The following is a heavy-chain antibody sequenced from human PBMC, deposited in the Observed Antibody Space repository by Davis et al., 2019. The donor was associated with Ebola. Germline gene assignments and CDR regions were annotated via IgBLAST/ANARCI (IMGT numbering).Heavy chain of an antibody. CDR3: VRGGYWKFDY. V-gene: IGHV4-34*01. CDR1: GGSFSGYY. J-gene: IGHJ4*02. Sequence: PSEILSLTCAVYGGSFSGYYWSWIRQPPGKGLEWIGEINHSGTTNYNPSLKSRLTISVDTSKNQFSLKLKSVTAADTAVYYCVRGGYWKFDYWGQGTLVTVSS. D-gene: IGHD1-1*01. CDR2: INHSGTT.